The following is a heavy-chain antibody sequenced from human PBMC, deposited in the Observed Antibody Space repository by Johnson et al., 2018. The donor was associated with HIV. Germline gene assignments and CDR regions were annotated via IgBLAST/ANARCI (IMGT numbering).Heavy chain of an antibody. CDR1: GFSFSSYA. D-gene: IGHD3-16*02. CDR2: ISGSGSTI. Sequence: VQLVESGGGLVQPGGSLRLSCAASGFSFSSYAMSWVRQAPGKGLEWVSAISGSGSTIYYADSVKGRCTISRDNAKNSLYLQMDSLRGEDTAVYFCARPPAYLYKATFSIWGQGTMVTVSS. CDR3: ARPPAYLYKATFSI. V-gene: IGHV3-48*04. J-gene: IGHJ3*02.